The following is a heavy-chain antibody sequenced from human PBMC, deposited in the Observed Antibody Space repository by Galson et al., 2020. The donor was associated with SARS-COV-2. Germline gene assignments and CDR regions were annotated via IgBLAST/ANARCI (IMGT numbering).Heavy chain of an antibody. CDR2: VYWDDDK. Sequence: VSGPTLVKPTQTLRLTCTFSGFSLTTSGVGVGWIRQSPGKALEWLAFVYWDDDKRYSPSLKNRVTITGDTSKNQVFLTMTHMDPVDTATYFCVHRAHCTTTDCPAEPYYYYYMDVWGKGTTVTVSS. CDR3: VHRAHCTTTDCPAEPYYYYYMDV. J-gene: IGHJ6*03. D-gene: IGHD1-26*01. V-gene: IGHV2-5*02. CDR1: GFSLTTSGVG.